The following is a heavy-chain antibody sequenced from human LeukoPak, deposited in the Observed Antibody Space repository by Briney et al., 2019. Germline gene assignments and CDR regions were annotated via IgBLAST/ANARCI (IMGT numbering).Heavy chain of an antibody. CDR2: IWYDGSNK. D-gene: IGHD1-26*01. J-gene: IGHJ4*02. CDR1: GFIFSSYG. V-gene: IGHV3-33*08. Sequence: GGSLRLSCAASGFIFSSYGMHWVRQAPGKGLEWVAVIWYDGSNKYYADSVKGRFTISRDNSKNTLYLQMNSLRAEDTAVYYCARGRGFSGSLDYWGQGTLVTVSS. CDR3: ARGRGFSGSLDY.